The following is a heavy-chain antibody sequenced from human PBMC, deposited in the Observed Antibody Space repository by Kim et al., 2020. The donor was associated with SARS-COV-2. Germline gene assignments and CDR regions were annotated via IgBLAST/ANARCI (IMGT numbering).Heavy chain of an antibody. CDR3: ARAIRLETAMVLGAFDS. CDR1: GFTVSSNY. CDR2: IYSGGST. V-gene: IGHV3-53*01. Sequence: GGSLRLSCAASGFTVSSNYMSWVRQAPGKGLEWVSVIYSGGSTYYADSVKGRFTISRDNSKNTLYLQMNSLRAEDTAVYYCARAIRLETAMVLGAFDSWGRGTMVTVSS. J-gene: IGHJ3*02. D-gene: IGHD5-18*01.